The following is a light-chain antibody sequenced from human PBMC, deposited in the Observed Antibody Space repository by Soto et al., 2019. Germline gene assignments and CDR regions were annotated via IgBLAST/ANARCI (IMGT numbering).Light chain of an antibody. CDR2: GAS. CDR3: QQYGSSPGT. CDR1: QRVSSGY. Sequence: EIVLTQSPGTLSLSPGHRATLSCRASQRVSSGYLAWYQQIPRQAPRLLIFGASNRATGIPDRFIGSGSGTDFTLTITKLEPDDFAVYDCQQYGSSPGTFGGGTKVEIK. J-gene: IGKJ4*01. V-gene: IGKV3-20*01.